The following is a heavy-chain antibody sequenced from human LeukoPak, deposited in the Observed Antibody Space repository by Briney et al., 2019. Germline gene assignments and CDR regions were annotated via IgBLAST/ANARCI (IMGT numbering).Heavy chain of an antibody. CDR1: GFTFSTCA. Sequence: GGSLRLSCTASGFTFSTCAMSWVRQAPGEGLEWVSGISGSGGSTYYTDSVKGRFTISRDNSKNTLYLQMNSLRAEDTAVYYCAKAQGRYYDILTGYYGPDYGMDVWGQGTTVTVSS. V-gene: IGHV3-23*01. CDR2: ISGSGGST. CDR3: AKAQGRYYDILTGYYGPDYGMDV. D-gene: IGHD3-9*01. J-gene: IGHJ6*02.